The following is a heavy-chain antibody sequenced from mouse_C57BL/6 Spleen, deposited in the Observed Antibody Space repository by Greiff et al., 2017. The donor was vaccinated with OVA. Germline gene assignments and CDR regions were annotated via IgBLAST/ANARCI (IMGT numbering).Heavy chain of an antibody. D-gene: IGHD2-4*01. CDR1: GYTFTSYW. CDR3: AWATMISDLYYAMDY. CDR2: IDPNSGGT. V-gene: IGHV1-72*01. J-gene: IGHJ4*01. Sequence: QVQLQQSGAELVKPGASVKLSCKASGYTFTSYWMHWVKQRPGRGLEWIGRIDPNSGGTKYNEKFKSKATLTVDKPSSTAYMQLSSLTSEDSAVYYCAWATMISDLYYAMDYWGQGTSVTVSS.